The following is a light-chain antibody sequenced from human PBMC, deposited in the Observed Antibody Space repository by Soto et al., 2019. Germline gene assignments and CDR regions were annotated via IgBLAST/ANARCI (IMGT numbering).Light chain of an antibody. V-gene: IGKV3-20*01. Sequence: EIVLTQSPGTLSLSPGEGATLSCRASQTISNTYLAWYQQKPGQAPRLLIYGASSRATGIPDRFSGSGSGTDFTLTISALEPEDFAVYYCQSYGRTVFTFGPWTKGDIK. J-gene: IGKJ3*01. CDR2: GAS. CDR1: QTISNTY. CDR3: QSYGRTVFT.